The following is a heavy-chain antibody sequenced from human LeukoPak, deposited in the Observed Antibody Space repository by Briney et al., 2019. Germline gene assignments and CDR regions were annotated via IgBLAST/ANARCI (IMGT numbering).Heavy chain of an antibody. Sequence: NPGGSLRLSCAASGFTFSSYSMNWVRQAPGKGLEWVSSISGSSSYIYYADSVKGRFTISRDNAKNSLYLQMNSLRAEDTAVYYCAKSAPRPVNIAAHDAFDIWGQGTMVTVSS. D-gene: IGHD6-13*01. CDR2: ISGSSSYI. CDR3: AKSAPRPVNIAAHDAFDI. CDR1: GFTFSSYS. J-gene: IGHJ3*02. V-gene: IGHV3-21*04.